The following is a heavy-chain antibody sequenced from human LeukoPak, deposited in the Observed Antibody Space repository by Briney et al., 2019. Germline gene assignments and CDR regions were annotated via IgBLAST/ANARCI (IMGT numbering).Heavy chain of an antibody. Sequence: GGSLRLSCTASGFTFSSYAMSWVRQAPGKGLEWVSAISASSGSTYYADSVKGRFTISRDNSKNTLYLQMNSLRAEDTAVYYCAKGRVVVAANPYYYYYGMDVWGQGTTVTVSS. CDR1: GFTFSSYA. CDR3: AKGRVVVAANPYYYYYGMDV. D-gene: IGHD2-15*01. J-gene: IGHJ6*02. V-gene: IGHV3-23*01. CDR2: ISASSGST.